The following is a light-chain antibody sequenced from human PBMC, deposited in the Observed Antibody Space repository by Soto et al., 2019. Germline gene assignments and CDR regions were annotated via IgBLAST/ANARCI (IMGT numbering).Light chain of an antibody. V-gene: IGLV7-46*01. Sequence: QAVVTQEPSLTVSPGGTVTLTCGSSTGAVTNGHYPYWFQQKPGQAPRTLIYDTTNRHSWTPARFSGSLLGGKAALTLSGAQPEDEAEYYCLLSYTGPSVFGTGTKVTVL. CDR1: TGAVTNGHY. J-gene: IGLJ1*01. CDR3: LLSYTGPSV. CDR2: DTT.